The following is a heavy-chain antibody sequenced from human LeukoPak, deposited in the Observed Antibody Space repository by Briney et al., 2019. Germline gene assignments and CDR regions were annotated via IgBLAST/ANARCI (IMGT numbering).Heavy chain of an antibody. CDR3: ARSVGSGSYYTHFDY. D-gene: IGHD3-10*01. CDR2: IYYSGST. Sequence: SETLSLTCTVSGGSISSSSYYWGWIRQPPGKGLEWIGSIYYSGSTYYNPSLKSRVTISVDTSKNQFSLKLSSVTAADTAVYYCARSVGSGSYYTHFDYWGQGTLVTVSS. V-gene: IGHV4-39*07. J-gene: IGHJ4*02. CDR1: GGSISSSSYY.